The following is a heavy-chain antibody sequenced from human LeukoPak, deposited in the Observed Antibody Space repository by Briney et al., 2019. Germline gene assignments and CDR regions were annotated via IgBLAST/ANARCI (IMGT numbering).Heavy chain of an antibody. Sequence: PGGSLRLSCAASGFTFSSYWMHWVRQAPGKGLVWVSRINSDGSSTSYADSVKGRFTISRDNAKNTLYLQMNSLRAEDTAVYYCARVRWSSSWYGYYYYYYGMDVWGQGTTVTVSS. D-gene: IGHD6-13*01. CDR3: ARVRWSSSWYGYYYYYYGMDV. J-gene: IGHJ6*02. CDR1: GFTFSSYW. CDR2: INSDGSST. V-gene: IGHV3-74*01.